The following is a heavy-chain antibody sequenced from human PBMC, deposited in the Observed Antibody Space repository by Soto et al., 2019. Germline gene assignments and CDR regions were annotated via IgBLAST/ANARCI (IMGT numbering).Heavy chain of an antibody. CDR3: AGAYGGRGDDGSGSYPIYGMDA. CDR1: QYTFTNDW. V-gene: IGHV5-51*01. D-gene: IGHD3-10*01. CDR2: IYPGDSDT. J-gene: IGHJ6*02. Sequence: GESLKISWQGPQYTFTNDWIGWVRQMPGKGLEWMGIIYPGDSDTRYSPSFQGQVTISADKSISTAYLQWSSLKASDTAMYYYAGAYGGRGDDGSGSYPIYGMDAWGQGTTVTV.